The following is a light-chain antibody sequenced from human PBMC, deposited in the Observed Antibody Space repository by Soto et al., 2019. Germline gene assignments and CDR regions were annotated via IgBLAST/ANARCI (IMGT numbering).Light chain of an antibody. CDR3: SAYAGTDLYV. CDR2: EVT. J-gene: IGLJ1*01. V-gene: IGLV2-8*01. Sequence: QSALTQPPSASGSPGQSVTISCTGTGSDVGGYNYVSWYQQHPGKAPKLMIYEVTKRPSGVPDRFFGSKSGNTASLTVSGLQSEDEADYYCSAYAGTDLYVFGSGTKLTVL. CDR1: GSDVGGYNY.